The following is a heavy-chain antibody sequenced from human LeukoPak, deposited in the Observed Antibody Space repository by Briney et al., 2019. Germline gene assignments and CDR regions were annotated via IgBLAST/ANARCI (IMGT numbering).Heavy chain of an antibody. D-gene: IGHD1-26*01. CDR1: GYTFTSYG. Sequence: ASVKVSCKASGYTFTSYGISWVRQAPGQGLEWMGWISAYNGNTNYAQKLQGRVTMTTDTSTSTAYMELRSLRSDDTAVYYCARGRELLSDYYYYGMDVWGQGTTVTVSS. CDR2: ISAYNGNT. V-gene: IGHV1-18*01. CDR3: ARGRELLSDYYYYGMDV. J-gene: IGHJ6*02.